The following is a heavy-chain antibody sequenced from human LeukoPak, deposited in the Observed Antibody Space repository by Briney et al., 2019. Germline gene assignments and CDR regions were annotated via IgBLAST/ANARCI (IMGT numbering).Heavy chain of an antibody. V-gene: IGHV3-21*01. J-gene: IGHJ3*02. CDR1: GFTFSSYE. CDR3: ARERGYQLLSDAFDI. D-gene: IGHD2-2*01. Sequence: GGSLRLSCAASGFTFSSYEMNWVRQAPGKGLEWVSSISSSSYIYYADSVKGRFTISRDNAKNSLYLQMNSLRAEDTAVYYCARERGYQLLSDAFDIWGQGTMVTVSS. CDR2: ISSSSYI.